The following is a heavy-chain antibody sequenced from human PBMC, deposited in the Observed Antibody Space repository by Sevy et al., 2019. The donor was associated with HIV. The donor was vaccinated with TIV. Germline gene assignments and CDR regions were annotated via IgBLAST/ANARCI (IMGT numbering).Heavy chain of an antibody. J-gene: IGHJ4*02. CDR3: ARETGAAYYSDTSGFDY. Sequence: GGSLRLSCATSGFHFNYHDMHWVRQAPGKGLEWVSSISSNCKYLYYADSVKGRFTVSRDNARSSLFLQLSDLRAGDTAVYYCARETGAAYYSDTSGFDYWGQGTLVTVSS. V-gene: IGHV3-21*01. CDR1: GFHFNYHD. CDR2: ISSNCKYL. D-gene: IGHD3-22*01.